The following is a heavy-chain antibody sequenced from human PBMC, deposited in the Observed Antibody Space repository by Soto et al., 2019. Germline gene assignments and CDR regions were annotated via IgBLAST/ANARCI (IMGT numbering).Heavy chain of an antibody. J-gene: IGHJ4*02. D-gene: IGHD3-9*01. CDR2: IYPGDSDT. V-gene: IGHV5-51*01. CDR3: ARPHYDILTGSLSAPFDY. Sequence: GESLKISCKGSGYSFTSYWIGWVRQMPGKGLEWMGIIYPGDSDTRYSPSFQGQVTISADKSISTAYLQWSSLKASDTAMYYCARPHYDILTGSLSAPFDYWGQGTLVTVSS. CDR1: GYSFTSYW.